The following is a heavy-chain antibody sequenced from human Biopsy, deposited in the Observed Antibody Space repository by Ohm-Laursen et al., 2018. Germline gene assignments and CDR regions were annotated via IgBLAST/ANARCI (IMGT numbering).Heavy chain of an antibody. Sequence: SVKVSCKGSGDTFTTSAISWVRQVPGQGLDWMGRIIPILGTVDYGQNFQGRVTIRADTSTTFLELTSLRYDDTAVYYCASGDIGGIGLDVWGLGTTVTVSS. V-gene: IGHV1-69*04. CDR3: ASGDIGGIGLDV. J-gene: IGHJ6*02. CDR1: GDTFTTSA. D-gene: IGHD3-10*01. CDR2: IIPILGTV.